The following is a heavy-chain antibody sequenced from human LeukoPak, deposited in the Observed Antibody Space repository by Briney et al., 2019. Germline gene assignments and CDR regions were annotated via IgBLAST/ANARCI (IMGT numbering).Heavy chain of an antibody. J-gene: IGHJ6*02. D-gene: IGHD2-15*01. Sequence: PGGSLRLSCAASGFTFNNYAMTWVRQAPGKGLEWVSAVSGRGDSTYYADSVKGWFTISRDNSKNTLYLQMNSLRAEDTAVYHCAKAPPAATNYYYGMDVWGQGTTVTVSS. V-gene: IGHV3-23*01. CDR3: AKAPPAATNYYYGMDV. CDR2: VSGRGDST. CDR1: GFTFNNYA.